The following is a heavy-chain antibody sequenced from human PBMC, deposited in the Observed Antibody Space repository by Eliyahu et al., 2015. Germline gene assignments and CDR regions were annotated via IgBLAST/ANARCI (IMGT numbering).Heavy chain of an antibody. CDR1: GFXFDDYA. Sequence: EVQLLESGGGLVQPGRSLXLXXAAXGFXFDDYAXHWVRQAPGKGLEWVSDISWNSGSVAYVDSVKGRFTISRDNAKSSLYLQMNSLRTEDTALYYCAKPLGLLFDAFDIWGQGTMVTVSS. CDR2: ISWNSGSV. J-gene: IGHJ3*02. V-gene: IGHV3-9*01. D-gene: IGHD2-21*01. CDR3: AKPLGLLFDAFDI.